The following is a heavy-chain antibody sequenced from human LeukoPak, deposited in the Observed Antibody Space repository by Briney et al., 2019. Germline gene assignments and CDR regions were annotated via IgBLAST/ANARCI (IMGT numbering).Heavy chain of an antibody. CDR2: ISAYNGNT. Sequence: ASVKVSCKASGYTFTSSGISWVRQAPGQGLEWMVWISAYNGNTNYAQKLQGRVTMTTDTSTSTAYMELRSLRSDDTAVYYCARVNYDSSGYYYVLHWFDPWGQGTLVTVSS. V-gene: IGHV1-18*01. CDR3: ARVNYDSSGYYYVLHWFDP. J-gene: IGHJ5*02. CDR1: GYTFTSSG. D-gene: IGHD3-22*01.